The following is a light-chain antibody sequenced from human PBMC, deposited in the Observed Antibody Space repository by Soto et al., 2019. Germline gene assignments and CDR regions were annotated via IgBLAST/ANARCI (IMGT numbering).Light chain of an antibody. Sequence: QSALTQPASVSGSPGQSITISCTGTSSDVGAYNYVSWYQQYPGKAPTLMIFDVSNRPSGVSNRFSGSKSGNTASLTISGLRAEDEADYHCSSYTTSSTVVFGGGTKLTVL. V-gene: IGLV2-14*03. J-gene: IGLJ2*01. CDR2: DVS. CDR1: SSDVGAYNY. CDR3: SSYTTSSTVV.